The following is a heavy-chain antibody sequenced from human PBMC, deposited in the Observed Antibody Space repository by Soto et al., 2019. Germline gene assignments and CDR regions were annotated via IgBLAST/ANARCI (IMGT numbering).Heavy chain of an antibody. CDR1: GGSISSYY. J-gene: IGHJ4*02. V-gene: IGHV4-59*12. D-gene: IGHD6-6*01. CDR3: VRYSRSSTYFDY. CDR2: IDYSGST. Sequence: SETLSLTCTVSGGSISSYYWSWIRQPPGKGLEWIGYIDYSGSTNYNPSLKSRVTISVDTSKNQFSLKLTSVTASDTAVYYCVRYSRSSTYFDYWGLGALVTAPQ.